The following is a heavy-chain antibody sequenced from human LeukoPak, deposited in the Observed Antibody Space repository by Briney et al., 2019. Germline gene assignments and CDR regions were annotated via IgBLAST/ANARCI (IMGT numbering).Heavy chain of an antibody. V-gene: IGHV3-7*01. CDR3: ARGDGDYQECAW. J-gene: IGHJ4*02. D-gene: IGHD4-17*01. Sequence: GGSLRLSCAASGFTFSRYWMSWVRQAPGKGLEWVANIKKDGSEKYYVDSVRGRFTISRDNAKNSLSLQMNSLRAEDTAVYYCARGDGDYQECAWWGQGTLVTVSS. CDR2: IKKDGSEK. CDR1: GFTFSRYW.